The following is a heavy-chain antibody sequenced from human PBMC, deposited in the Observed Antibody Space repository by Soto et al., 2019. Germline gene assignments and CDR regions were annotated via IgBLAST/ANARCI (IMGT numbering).Heavy chain of an antibody. CDR2: TIPTFGTA. J-gene: IGHJ6*02. V-gene: IGHV1-69*01. D-gene: IGHD3-22*01. CDR3: ARTYDSSGYYQYYYYGMDV. Sequence: QVQLVQSGAEVKKPGSSVKVSCKASGGTFSSYAISWVRQAPGQGLEWMGGTIPTFGTANYAQKFQGRVTITADESTSTAYMELSSLRSENTAVYYCARTYDSSGYYQYYYYGMDVWGQGTTVTVSS. CDR1: GGTFSSYA.